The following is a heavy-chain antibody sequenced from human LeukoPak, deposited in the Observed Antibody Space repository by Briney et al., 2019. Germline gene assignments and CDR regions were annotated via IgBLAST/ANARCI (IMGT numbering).Heavy chain of an antibody. D-gene: IGHD7-27*01. J-gene: IGHJ3*02. CDR3: ARDGVWGSIAFDI. V-gene: IGHV4-4*07. CDR2: INTSRST. Sequence: KASETLSLTCTVSGGSISSYYWSWIRQPAGKGLEWIGRINTSRSTSYSPSLKSRVTMSVDTSKNQFSLKLSSVTAADTAVYYCARDGVWGSIAFDIWGQGTMVTVSS. CDR1: GGSISSYY.